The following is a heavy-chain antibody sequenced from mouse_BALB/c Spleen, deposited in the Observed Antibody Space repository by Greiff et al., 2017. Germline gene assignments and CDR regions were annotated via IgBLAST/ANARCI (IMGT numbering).Heavy chain of an antibody. D-gene: IGHD2-4*01. CDR1: GYTFTSYN. J-gene: IGHJ4*01. V-gene: IGHV1-12*01. Sequence: QVQLQQSGAELVKPGASVKMSCKASGYTFTSYNMHWVKQTPGQGLEWIGAIYPGNGDTSYNQKFKGKATLTADKSSSTAYMQLSSLTSEDSAVYYCARHDYDGYAMDYWGQGTSVTVSS. CDR2: IYPGNGDT. CDR3: ARHDYDGYAMDY.